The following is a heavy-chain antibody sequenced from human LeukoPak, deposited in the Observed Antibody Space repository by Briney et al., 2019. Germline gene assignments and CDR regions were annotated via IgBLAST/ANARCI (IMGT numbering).Heavy chain of an antibody. CDR3: GRAPIPYEPGNGYPNLGWLAP. CDR2: FHRGRI. J-gene: IGHJ5*02. CDR1: GYPIGLDYY. V-gene: IGHV4-38-2*02. D-gene: IGHD5-24*01. Sequence: PSETLSLTCKVSGYPIGLDYYWVWIRQAPGGGLQWIGGFHRGRIQYNSALKSRVTISIVSSKNQFSLRMWPVTAADTAFYFVGRAPIPYEPGNGYPNLGWLAPWGQGAWSPSPQ.